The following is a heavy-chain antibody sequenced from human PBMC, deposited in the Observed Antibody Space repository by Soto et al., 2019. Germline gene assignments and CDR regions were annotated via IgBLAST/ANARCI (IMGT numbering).Heavy chain of an antibody. CDR2: ISYDGSNK. V-gene: IGHV3-30*03. D-gene: IGHD3-3*01. CDR1: GFTFSSYG. CDR3: ARDLRITIFGVVTTLYYYYGMDV. J-gene: IGHJ6*02. Sequence: PGGSLRLSCAASGFTFSSYGMHWVRQAPGKGLEWVAVISYDGSNKYYADSVKGRFTISRDNSKNTLYLQMNSLRAEDTAVYYCARDLRITIFGVVTTLYYYYGMDVWGQGTTVTVS.